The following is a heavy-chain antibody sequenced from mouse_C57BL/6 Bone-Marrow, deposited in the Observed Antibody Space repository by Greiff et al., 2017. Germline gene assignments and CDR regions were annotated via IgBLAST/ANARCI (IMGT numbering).Heavy chain of an antibody. CDR1: GYTFTSYW. CDR3: ARVGYDGSSLYYYAMDY. V-gene: IGHV1-50*01. D-gene: IGHD1-1*01. Sequence: QVQLQQPGAELVKPGASVKLSCKASGYTFTSYWMQWVKQRPGQGLEWIGEIDPSDSYTNYNQKFKGKATLTVDTSSSTAYMQLSSLTSEDSAVYYCARVGYDGSSLYYYAMDYWGQGTSVTVSS. J-gene: IGHJ4*01. CDR2: IDPSDSYT.